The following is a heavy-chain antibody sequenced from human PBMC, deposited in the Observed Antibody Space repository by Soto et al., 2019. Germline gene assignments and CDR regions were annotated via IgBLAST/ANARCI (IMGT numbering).Heavy chain of an antibody. CDR2: INAGNGNT. J-gene: IGHJ4*02. D-gene: IGHD2-8*02. Sequence: ASVKVSCKASGYTFTSYAMHWVRQAPGQRLEWMGWINAGNGNTKYSQRFQGRVTITRDTSASTAYMELSSLRSEDTAVYYCARAESWWDFDYWGQGTLVTVSS. CDR3: ARAESWWDFDY. V-gene: IGHV1-3*01. CDR1: GYTFTSYA.